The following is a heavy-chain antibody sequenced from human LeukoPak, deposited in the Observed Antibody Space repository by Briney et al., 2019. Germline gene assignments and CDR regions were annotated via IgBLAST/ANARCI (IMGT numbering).Heavy chain of an antibody. CDR2: IRYDGSNK. J-gene: IGHJ5*02. CDR1: GFTFSSYG. V-gene: IGHV3-30*02. D-gene: IGHD2-2*01. CDR3: VADCSSTSCGPYNWFDP. Sequence: PGGSLRLSCAASGFTFSSYGMHWVRQAPGKGLEWVAFIRYDGSNKYYADSVKGRFTISSDNSKNTLYLQMNSLRAEDTAVYYCVADCSSTSCGPYNWFDPWGQGTLVTVSS.